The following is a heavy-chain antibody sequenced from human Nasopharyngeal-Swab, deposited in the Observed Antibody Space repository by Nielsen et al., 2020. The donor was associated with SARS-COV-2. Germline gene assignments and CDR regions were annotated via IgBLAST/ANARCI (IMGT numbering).Heavy chain of an antibody. J-gene: IGHJ6*03. CDR3: ARDLPPYGDYYMDV. D-gene: IGHD4-17*01. CDR2: ISSSGSTI. V-gene: IGHV3-48*03. CDR1: GFTFSSYE. Sequence: GGSLRLSCAASGFTFSSYEMNWVRQAPGKGLEWVSYISSSGSTIYYADSVKGRFTISRDNAKNSLYLQTNSLRAEDTAVYYCARDLPPYGDYYMDVWGKGTTVTVSS.